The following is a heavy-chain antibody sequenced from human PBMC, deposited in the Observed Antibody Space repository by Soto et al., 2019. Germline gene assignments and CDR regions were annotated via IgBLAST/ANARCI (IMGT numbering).Heavy chain of an antibody. CDR2: ISAYGGNT. J-gene: IGHJ6*02. CDR3: ARDSRPGNYGMDV. V-gene: IGHV1-18*04. D-gene: IGHD2-2*01. CDR1: GYTFTSYG. Sequence: ASVKVSCKASGYTFTSYGISWVRQAPGQGLEWMGLISAYGGNTSYAQKLQGRVTMTRDTSTSTVYMELSSLRSEDTAVYYCARDSRPGNYGMDVWGQGTTVTVSS.